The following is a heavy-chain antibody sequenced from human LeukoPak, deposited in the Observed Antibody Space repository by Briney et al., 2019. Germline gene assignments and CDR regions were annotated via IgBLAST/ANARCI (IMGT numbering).Heavy chain of an antibody. V-gene: IGHV4-59*01. CDR3: ARVYSIHWYFDL. D-gene: IGHD4-11*01. CDR1: GGSISTYY. CDR2: IYYSGST. Sequence: PSETLSLTCTVSGGSISTYYWSWIRQPPGQGLKWIGYIYYSGSTNYNPSLKSRVTISVDTSKNQFSLNLSSVTAADTAVYYCARVYSIHWYFDLWGRGTLVTVSS. J-gene: IGHJ2*01.